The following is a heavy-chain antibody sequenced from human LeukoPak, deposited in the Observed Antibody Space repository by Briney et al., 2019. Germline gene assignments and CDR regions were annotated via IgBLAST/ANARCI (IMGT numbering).Heavy chain of an antibody. Sequence: GGSLRLSCAASGFTFGDYAVHWVRQAPGKGLEWVSLIRGDGETYYGDSVKGRFTVSRDNSKNSLYLQMNSLRAEDTAFYYCARVRTAMEIGAYWGQGTLVTVS. D-gene: IGHD5-18*01. CDR1: GFTFGDYA. V-gene: IGHV3-43*02. CDR2: IRGDGET. J-gene: IGHJ4*02. CDR3: ARVRTAMEIGAY.